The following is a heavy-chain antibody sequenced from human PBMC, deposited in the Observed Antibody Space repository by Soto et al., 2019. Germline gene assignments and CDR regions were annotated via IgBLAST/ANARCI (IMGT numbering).Heavy chain of an antibody. V-gene: IGHV3-23*01. Sequence: EVQLLESGGGLVQPGGSLRLSCAISGFTFSSYAMSWVRQAPGKGLEWVSDISGSGDSTHYADSVKGRFTISRDTSKSDLYLQMNSRRAEDTAIYYCAISAYISGWYFDLWGRGTLVTVSS. J-gene: IGHJ2*01. D-gene: IGHD6-19*01. CDR2: ISGSGDST. CDR1: GFTFSSYA. CDR3: AISAYISGWYFDL.